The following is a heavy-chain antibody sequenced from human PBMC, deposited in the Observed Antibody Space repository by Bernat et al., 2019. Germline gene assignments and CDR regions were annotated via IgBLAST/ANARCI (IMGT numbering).Heavy chain of an antibody. V-gene: IGHV4-34*01. Sequence: QVQLQQWGAGLLKPSETLSLTCAVYGGSFSGYYWSWIRQPPGKGLEWIGEINHSGSTNYNPSLKSRVTISVDTSKNQFSLKLSSVTAADTAVYYCARRYNWNDARIDYWGQRTLVTVSS. CDR2: INHSGST. D-gene: IGHD1-20*01. J-gene: IGHJ4*02. CDR1: GGSFSGYY. CDR3: ARRYNWNDARIDY.